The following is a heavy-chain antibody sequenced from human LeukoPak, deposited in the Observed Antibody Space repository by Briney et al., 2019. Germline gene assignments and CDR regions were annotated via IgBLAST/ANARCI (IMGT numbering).Heavy chain of an antibody. CDR3: ARETERMITFGGVIVDKYNWFDP. CDR1: GFSFSDAW. V-gene: IGHV3-30-3*01. D-gene: IGHD3-16*02. Sequence: GGSLRLSCAASGFSFSDAWMTWVRQAPGKGLEWVAVISYDGSNKYYADSVKGRFTISRDNSKNTLYLQMNSLSAEDTAVYYCARETERMITFGGVIVDKYNWFDPWGQGTLVTVSS. J-gene: IGHJ5*02. CDR2: ISYDGSNK.